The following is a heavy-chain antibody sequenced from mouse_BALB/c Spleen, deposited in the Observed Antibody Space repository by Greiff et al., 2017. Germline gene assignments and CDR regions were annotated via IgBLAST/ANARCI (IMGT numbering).Heavy chain of an antibody. V-gene: IGHV5-17*02. CDR2: ISSGSSTI. CDR1: GFTFSSFG. Sequence: EVKLMESGGGLVQPGGSRKLSCAASGFTFSSFGMHWVRQAPEKGLEWVAYISSGSSTIYYADTVKGRFTISRDNPKNTLFLQMTSLRSEDTAMYYCARERDYYGSSYVWYFDVWGAGTTVTVSS. J-gene: IGHJ1*01. D-gene: IGHD1-1*01. CDR3: ARERDYYGSSYVWYFDV.